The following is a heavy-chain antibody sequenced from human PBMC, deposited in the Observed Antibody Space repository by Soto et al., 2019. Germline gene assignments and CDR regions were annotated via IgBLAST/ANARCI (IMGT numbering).Heavy chain of an antibody. J-gene: IGHJ4*02. Sequence: GGSLRLSCAASGFTVSSNYMSWVRQAPGKGLEWVSVIYSGGSTYYADSVKGRFTISRDNSKNTLYLQMNSLRAEDTAVYYCARGRFSQQLVLFYWGQGTLVTV. CDR2: IYSGGST. D-gene: IGHD6-13*01. CDR3: ARGRFSQQLVLFY. V-gene: IGHV3-66*01. CDR1: GFTVSSNY.